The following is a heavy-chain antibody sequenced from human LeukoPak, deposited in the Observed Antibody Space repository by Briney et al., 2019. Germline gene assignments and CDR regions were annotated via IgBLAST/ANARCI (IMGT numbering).Heavy chain of an antibody. D-gene: IGHD3-3*02. Sequence: SGTLSLTCAVSGGSISSSNWWSWVRQPPGKGLEWVGEIYHSGSTNYNPSLKSRVTISVDKSKNQFSLKLSSVTAADTAVYYCARVQGESFLETYAFDIWGQGTMVTVSS. CDR1: GGSISSSNW. CDR2: IYHSGST. CDR3: ARVQGESFLETYAFDI. J-gene: IGHJ3*02. V-gene: IGHV4-4*02.